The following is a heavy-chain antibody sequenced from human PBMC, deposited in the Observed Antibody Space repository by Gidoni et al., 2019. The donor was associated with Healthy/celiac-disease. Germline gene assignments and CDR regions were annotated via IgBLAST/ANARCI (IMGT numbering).Heavy chain of an antibody. J-gene: IGHJ3*02. Sequence: QVQLVESGGGVVQPGRSLRLTWSASGFPFSSYAMHWVRQAPGKGLEWVAVRSYDGSNKYYADSVKGRFTISRDNSKNTLYLQMNSLRAEDTAVYYWARGVAAAGDAFDIWGQGTMVTVSS. CDR3: ARGVAAAGDAFDI. V-gene: IGHV3-30-3*01. CDR1: GFPFSSYA. CDR2: RSYDGSNK. D-gene: IGHD6-13*01.